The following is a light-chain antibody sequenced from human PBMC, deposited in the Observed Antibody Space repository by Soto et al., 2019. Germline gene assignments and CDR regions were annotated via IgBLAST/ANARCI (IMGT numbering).Light chain of an antibody. J-gene: IGKJ5*01. CDR3: QQRSNWPPIP. CDR1: QSVSNY. Sequence: ESVLPQFPATMSFSLGERATLSCRPSQSVSNYLAWYQQRPGQAPRLLIYAASNRATGIPARFSGSGSRTDFTLTISSLEPEDFAVYYCQQRSNWPPIPFGQGTRLEIK. V-gene: IGKV3-11*01. CDR2: AAS.